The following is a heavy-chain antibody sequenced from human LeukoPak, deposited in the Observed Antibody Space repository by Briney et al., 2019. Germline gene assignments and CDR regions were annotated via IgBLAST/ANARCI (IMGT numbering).Heavy chain of an antibody. D-gene: IGHD2-2*02. CDR1: GGSFSGYY. CDR2: INHSGST. J-gene: IGHJ4*02. Sequence: PSETLSLTCAVYGGSFSGYYWSWIRQPPGKGLEWIGEINHSGSTNYNPSLKSRVTISVDTSKNQFSLKLSSVTAADTAVYYCASTPAKYCSSTSCYKGGFDYWGQGTLVTVSS. V-gene: IGHV4-34*01. CDR3: ASTPAKYCSSTSCYKGGFDY.